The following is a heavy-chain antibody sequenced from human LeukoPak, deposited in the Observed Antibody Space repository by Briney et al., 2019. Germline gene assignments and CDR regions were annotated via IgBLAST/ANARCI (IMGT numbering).Heavy chain of an antibody. CDR1: GGSISSSSYY. V-gene: IGHV4-39*01. Sequence: PSETLSLTCTVSGGSISSSSYYWGWIRQPPGKVLEWIGSIYYSGSTYYNPSLKSRVTISVDTSKNQFSLKLSSVTAADTAVYYCARQYGGNAYYFDYWGQGTLVTVSS. J-gene: IGHJ4*02. CDR3: ARQYGGNAYYFDY. CDR2: IYYSGST. D-gene: IGHD4-23*01.